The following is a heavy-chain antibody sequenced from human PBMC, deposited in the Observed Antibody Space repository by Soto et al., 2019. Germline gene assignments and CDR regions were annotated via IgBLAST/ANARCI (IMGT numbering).Heavy chain of an antibody. CDR2: VSVSSTYI. J-gene: IGHJ5*02. D-gene: IGHD1-26*01. CDR1: GFTFSDYN. Sequence: GGSLRLSCTVSGFTFSDYNMNWVRQAPGKGLEWLSSVSVSSTYIYYADSVRDRFTVSRANAKNSLYLDMKNLRAEDTGVYYCARETHSESYSWFDRWGQGALVTVSS. CDR3: ARETHSESYSWFDR. V-gene: IGHV3-21*01.